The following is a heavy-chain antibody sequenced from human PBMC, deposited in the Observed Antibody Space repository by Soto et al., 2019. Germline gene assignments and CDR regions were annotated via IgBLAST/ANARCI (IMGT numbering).Heavy chain of an antibody. V-gene: IGHV1-69*01. J-gene: IGHJ4*01. Sequence: QVQLVQSGAEVKKPGSSVKVSCKASGGTFSSYAISWVRQAPGQGLEWMGGSIPIFGTANYAQKFEGRVTITANESTSTAYMELISLRSDDPAVYYCARAPDTAMVHFDYWGQGTLVTVSS. CDR1: GGTFSSYA. D-gene: IGHD5-18*01. CDR2: SIPIFGTA. CDR3: ARAPDTAMVHFDY.